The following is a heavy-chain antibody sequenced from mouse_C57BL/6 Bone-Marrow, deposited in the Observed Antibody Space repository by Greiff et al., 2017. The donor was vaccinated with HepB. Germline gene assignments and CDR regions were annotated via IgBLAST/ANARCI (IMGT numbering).Heavy chain of an antibody. D-gene: IGHD1-1*01. CDR2: IYPGDGDT. J-gene: IGHJ3*01. CDR3: ARTYYYGSSPFAY. V-gene: IGHV1-80*01. CDR1: GYAFSSYW. Sequence: VQRVESGAELVKPGASVKISCKASGYAFSSYWMNWVKQRPGKGLEWIGQIYPGDGDTNYNGKFKGKATLTADKSSSTAYMQLSSLTSEDSAVYFCARTYYYGSSPFAYWGQGTLVTVSA.